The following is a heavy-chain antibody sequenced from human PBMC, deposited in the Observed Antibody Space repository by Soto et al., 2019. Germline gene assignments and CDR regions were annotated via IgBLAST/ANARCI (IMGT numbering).Heavy chain of an antibody. CDR2: IYFSGST. CDR3: ARSPRVAARPNWFDP. D-gene: IGHD6-6*01. CDR1: GDSISSFY. Sequence: KPSETLSLTCTVSGDSISSFYWTWIRQPPGRGLEWIGYIYFSGSTKYNPSLESRVTISLDTSKKQFSLKLSSVTAADTAVYYCARSPRVAARPNWFDPWGQGALVTVSS. V-gene: IGHV4-59*01. J-gene: IGHJ5*02.